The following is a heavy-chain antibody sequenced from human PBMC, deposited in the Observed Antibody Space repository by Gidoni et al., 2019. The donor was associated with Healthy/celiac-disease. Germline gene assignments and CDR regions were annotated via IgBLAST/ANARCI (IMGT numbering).Heavy chain of an antibody. CDR1: GFSFDDYA. CDR2: ISWNSGSI. V-gene: IGHV3-9*01. J-gene: IGHJ4*02. CDR3: AKELMTTVTSGFDY. Sequence: EVQLVESGGGLVQPGRSLRLACAASGFSFDDYARHWVRQAPGKGLEWVSGISWNSGSIGYADSVKGRFTISRDNAKNSLYLQMNSLRAEDTALYYCAKELMTTVTSGFDYWGQGTLVTVSS. D-gene: IGHD4-17*01.